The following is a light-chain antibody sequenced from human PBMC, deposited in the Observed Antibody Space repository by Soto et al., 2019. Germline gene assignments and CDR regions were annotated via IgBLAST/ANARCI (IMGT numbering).Light chain of an antibody. CDR1: SSDVGGYNY. J-gene: IGLJ2*01. CDR2: EVS. Sequence: QSVLTQPASVSGSPGQSITISCTGTSSDVGGYNYVSWYQQHPGKAPKLMIYEVSHRPSGVSNRFSGSKSGNTASLPISGLQAEDEADYYCSSYTSSSTLVFGGGTKLTVL. CDR3: SSYTSSSTLV. V-gene: IGLV2-14*01.